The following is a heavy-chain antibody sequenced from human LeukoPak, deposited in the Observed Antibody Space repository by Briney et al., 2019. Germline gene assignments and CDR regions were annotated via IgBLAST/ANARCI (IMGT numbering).Heavy chain of an antibody. V-gene: IGHV3-48*03. Sequence: PGGSLRLSCVASGFTFSNYEMHWVRQAPGKGLEWVSYISSSGGTIYYADSVKGRFTVSRDNARNSLYLQMNSLREEDTAVYYCGRVNPGIAVAYWGQGTLVTVSS. CDR1: GFTFSNYE. CDR3: GRVNPGIAVAY. J-gene: IGHJ4*02. D-gene: IGHD6-19*01. CDR2: ISSSGGTI.